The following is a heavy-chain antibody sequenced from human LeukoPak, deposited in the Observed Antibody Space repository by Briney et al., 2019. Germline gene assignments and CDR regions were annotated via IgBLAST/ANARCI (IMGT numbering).Heavy chain of an antibody. V-gene: IGHV1-18*01. CDR2: ISGYNGKT. CDR1: GYTFTYSG. Sequence: GASVKVSCKASGYTFTYSGTTWVRQAPGQGLEWMGWISGYNGKTYYAPKFQGRLTMSTDTSTTTAHMELRSLRSDDTAIFYCARSTAPRDTFDIWGQGTMVTVSS. J-gene: IGHJ3*02. CDR3: ARSTAPRDTFDI.